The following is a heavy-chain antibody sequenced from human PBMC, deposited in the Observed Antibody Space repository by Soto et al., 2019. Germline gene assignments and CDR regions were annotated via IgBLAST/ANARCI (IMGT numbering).Heavy chain of an antibody. D-gene: IGHD2-15*01. CDR3: APHVSCSGGSCQYDAFAI. CDR2: VTADGGT. J-gene: IGHJ3*02. CDR1: GFTFSSYA. V-gene: IGHV3-23*01. Sequence: PRGSLRLSCSASGFTFSSYAMSWVRQAPGKGLEWVSTVTADGGTYYADSVKGRFAMSRDTSENTLYLQMNSLGAEDTAAYYCAPHVSCSGGSCQYDAFAIRGQGTMVTVSS.